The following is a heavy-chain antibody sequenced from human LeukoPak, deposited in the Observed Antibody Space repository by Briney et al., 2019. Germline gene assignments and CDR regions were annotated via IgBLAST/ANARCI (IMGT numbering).Heavy chain of an antibody. CDR1: GYTFIIYG. Sequence: ASVKVSFKASGYTFIIYGISWVRQAPGQGLEWMGWISAYNGNTNYAQKLQGRVTMTTDTSTSTAYMELRSLRSDDTAVYYCARDRGSSGWYGYFQHWGQGTLVTVSS. CDR3: ARDRGSSGWYGYFQH. V-gene: IGHV1-18*01. D-gene: IGHD6-19*01. CDR2: ISAYNGNT. J-gene: IGHJ1*01.